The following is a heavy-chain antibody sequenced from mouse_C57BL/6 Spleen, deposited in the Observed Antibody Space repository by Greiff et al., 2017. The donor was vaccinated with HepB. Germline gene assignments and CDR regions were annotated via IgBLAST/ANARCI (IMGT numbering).Heavy chain of an antibody. J-gene: IGHJ4*01. V-gene: IGHV2-9-1*01. Sequence: QVQLKESGPGLVAPSQSLSITCTVSGFSLTSYAISWVRQPPGKGLEWLGVIWTGGGTNYNSALKSRLSISNDNSKSQVFLKMNSLQTDDTARYYCARWYDYDEGGAMDYWGQGTSVTVSS. CDR2: IWTGGGT. CDR1: GFSLTSYA. CDR3: ARWYDYDEGGAMDY. D-gene: IGHD2-4*01.